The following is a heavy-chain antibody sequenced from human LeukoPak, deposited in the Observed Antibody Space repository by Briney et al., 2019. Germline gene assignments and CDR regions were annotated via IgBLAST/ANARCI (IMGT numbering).Heavy chain of an antibody. CDR3: VKDRDFWSGLDV. Sequence: GGSLRXSXVXSGFFFYDYGMHWVRQVPGKGLEWVSGISWQSRTRKYADSVRGRFTISRDNAKNSLYLQMNSLKLEDTALYYCVKDRDFWSGLDVWGQGTMVTVS. CDR2: ISWQSRTR. CDR1: GFFFYDYG. V-gene: IGHV3-9*01. D-gene: IGHD3-3*01. J-gene: IGHJ6*02.